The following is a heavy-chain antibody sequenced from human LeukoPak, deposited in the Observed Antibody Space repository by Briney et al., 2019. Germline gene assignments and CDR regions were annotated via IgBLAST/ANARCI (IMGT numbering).Heavy chain of an antibody. V-gene: IGHV4-59*08. Sequence: SETLSLTCTVSGGSISSYYWSWIRQPPGKGLEGIGYIYYSGSTNYNPSLKTRVTISVDTSKNQFSLKLSSVTAADTSVYYCARRAAYCSSTSCPFDYWGQGTLVTVSS. CDR3: ARRAAYCSSTSCPFDY. CDR1: GGSISSYY. D-gene: IGHD2-2*01. CDR2: IYYSGST. J-gene: IGHJ4*02.